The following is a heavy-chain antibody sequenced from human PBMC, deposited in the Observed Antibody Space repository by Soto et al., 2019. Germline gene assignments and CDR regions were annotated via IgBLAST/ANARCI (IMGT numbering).Heavy chain of an antibody. CDR3: ARGVDYDFWSGYYACYFDY. CDR1: SGSISSSNW. D-gene: IGHD3-3*01. J-gene: IGHJ4*02. CDR2: IYHSGST. V-gene: IGHV4-4*02. Sequence: SETLSLTCAVSSGSISSSNWWSWVRQPPGKGLEWIGEIYHSGSTNYNPSLKSRVTISVDKSKNQFSLKLSSVTAADTAVYYCARGVDYDFWSGYYACYFDYWGQGTLVTVSS.